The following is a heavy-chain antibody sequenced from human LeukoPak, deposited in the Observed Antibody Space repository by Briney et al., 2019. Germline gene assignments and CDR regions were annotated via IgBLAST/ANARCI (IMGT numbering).Heavy chain of an antibody. CDR2: ISGSGGST. CDR1: GFTFRSHD. D-gene: IGHD3-22*01. J-gene: IGHJ4*02. V-gene: IGHV3-23*01. CDR3: AKAKNYYDSSGYGD. Sequence: PGGSLRLSCAASGFTFRSHDMSWVRQAPGKGLEWVSAISGSGGSTYYADSVKGRFTISRDNSKNTLYLQMNSLRAEDTAVYYCAKAKNYYDSSGYGDWGQGTLVTVSS.